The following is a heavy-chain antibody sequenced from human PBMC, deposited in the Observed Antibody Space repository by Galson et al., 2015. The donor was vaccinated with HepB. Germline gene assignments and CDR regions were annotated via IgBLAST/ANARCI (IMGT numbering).Heavy chain of an antibody. D-gene: IGHD2-2*01. CDR1: GFTFSSYA. Sequence: SLRLSCAASGFTFSSYAMHWVRQAPGKGLEWVAVISYDGSNKYYADSVKGRFTISRDNSKNTLYLQMNSLRAEDTAVYYCARDRGSSSASCYWYYWGQGTLVTVSS. CDR2: ISYDGSNK. V-gene: IGHV3-30-3*01. CDR3: ARDRGSSSASCYWYY. J-gene: IGHJ4*02.